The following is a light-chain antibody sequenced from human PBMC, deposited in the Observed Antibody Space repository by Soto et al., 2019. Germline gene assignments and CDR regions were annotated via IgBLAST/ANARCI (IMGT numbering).Light chain of an antibody. J-gene: IGKJ2*01. Sequence: EIVLTQSPGTLSLSPGERGTLSCRASQSVSSNNLAWYQQKPGQTPRLLIYCASSRAPGIPDRFSGSGSGTDFTLTISRLEPEDFAVYYCQQYDRSTYTFGQGTKLEIK. CDR1: QSVSSNN. V-gene: IGKV3-20*01. CDR3: QQYDRSTYT. CDR2: CAS.